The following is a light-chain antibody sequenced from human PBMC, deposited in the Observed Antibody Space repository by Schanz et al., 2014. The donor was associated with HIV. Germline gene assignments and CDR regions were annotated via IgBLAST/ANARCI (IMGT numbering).Light chain of an antibody. Sequence: QSVLTQPASVSGSLGQSITISCTGTSGDVGRYDYVSWYQQHPGQAPKLLIYDVTYRPSGISNRFSGSKSGYTASLTISGLQAEDEADYYCCSYTGSGTLVFGGGTKLTVL. V-gene: IGLV2-14*03. J-gene: IGLJ2*01. CDR3: CSYTGSGTLV. CDR1: SGDVGRYDY. CDR2: DVT.